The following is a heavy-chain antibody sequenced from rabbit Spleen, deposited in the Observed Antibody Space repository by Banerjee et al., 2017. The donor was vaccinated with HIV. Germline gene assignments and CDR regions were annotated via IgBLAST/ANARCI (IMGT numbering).Heavy chain of an antibody. CDR1: GFSFSSNYW. Sequence: QSLEEYGGDLVKPGASLTLTCTASGFSFSSNYWIYWVRQAPGKGLEWIACIAAGSGTTYYANWAKGRFTISKTSSTTVTLQVTSLTAADTATYFCARDLVTVIGWNFNLWGPGTLVTVS. CDR2: IAAGSGTT. V-gene: IGHV1S40*01. CDR3: ARDLVTVIGWNFNL. D-gene: IGHD5-1*01. J-gene: IGHJ4*01.